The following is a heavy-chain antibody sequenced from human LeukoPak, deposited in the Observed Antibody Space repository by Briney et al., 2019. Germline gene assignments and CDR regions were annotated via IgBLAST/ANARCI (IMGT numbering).Heavy chain of an antibody. CDR1: GGTFSSYA. J-gene: IGHJ3*02. D-gene: IGHD3-9*01. CDR3: ARTYYDILTGYYGAFDI. V-gene: IGHV1-69*04. CDR2: IIPILGIA. Sequence: GASVKVSCKASGGTFSSYAISWVRQAPGQGLEWMGRIIPILGIANYAQKFQGRVTITADKSTSTAYMELSSLRSEDTAVYYCARTYYDILTGYYGAFDIWGQGTVVTVSS.